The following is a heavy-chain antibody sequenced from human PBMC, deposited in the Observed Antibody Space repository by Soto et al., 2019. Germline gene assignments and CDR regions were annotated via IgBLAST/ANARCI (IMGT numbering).Heavy chain of an antibody. D-gene: IGHD2-15*01. J-gene: IGHJ5*02. V-gene: IGHV1-2*02. CDR2: INPNSGGT. Sequence: QVQLVQSGAEVKKPGASVKVSCKASGYTFTGYYMHWVRQAPGQGLAWMGWINPNSGGTNYAQKFQGRVTMTRDTSISTAYMELSRLRADDTAVYYCARGIEVVVAAVAIFDPWGQGTLVTVSS. CDR3: ARGIEVVVAAVAIFDP. CDR1: GYTFTGYY.